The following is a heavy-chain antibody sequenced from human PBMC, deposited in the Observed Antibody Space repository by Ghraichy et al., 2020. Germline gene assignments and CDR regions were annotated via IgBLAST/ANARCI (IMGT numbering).Heavy chain of an antibody. D-gene: IGHD1-26*01. J-gene: IGHJ6*02. CDR3: ARDKWEGVEGYYYYGMDV. Sequence: SETLSLTCTVSGGSISSYYWSWIRQPPGKGLEWIGYIYYSGSTNYNPSLKSRVTISVDTSKNQFSLKLSSVTAADTAVYYCARDKWEGVEGYYYYGMDVWGQGTTVTVSS. V-gene: IGHV4-59*01. CDR1: GGSISSYY. CDR2: IYYSGST.